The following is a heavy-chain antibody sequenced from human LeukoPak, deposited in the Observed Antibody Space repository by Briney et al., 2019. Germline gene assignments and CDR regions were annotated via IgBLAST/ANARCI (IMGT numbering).Heavy chain of an antibody. V-gene: IGHV3-21*01. D-gene: IGHD4/OR15-4a*01. Sequence: PGGSLRLSCAASGFTFTNYNMNWIRQAPGKGLEWVSSISRTNSYIYYAYSMKGRFTISRDNAKNSLYVQMNSLRADDTAVYYCARIPNSANFPNWFDPWGQGTLVTVSS. CDR2: ISRTNSYI. CDR1: GFTFTNYN. CDR3: ARIPNSANFPNWFDP. J-gene: IGHJ5*02.